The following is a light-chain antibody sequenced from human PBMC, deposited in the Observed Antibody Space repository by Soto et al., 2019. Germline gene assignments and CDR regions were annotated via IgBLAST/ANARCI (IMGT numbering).Light chain of an antibody. CDR2: GAS. Sequence: EIVMTQSPATLSVSPGERATLSCRASQSVSSNLAWYQQKPGQAPRLLIYGASTRATGIPARFSGSGSGTEFTLTIRSLQSEDFAIYYCQHYNNWPPLTFGQGTKVEIK. CDR3: QHYNNWPPLT. CDR1: QSVSSN. V-gene: IGKV3-15*01. J-gene: IGKJ1*01.